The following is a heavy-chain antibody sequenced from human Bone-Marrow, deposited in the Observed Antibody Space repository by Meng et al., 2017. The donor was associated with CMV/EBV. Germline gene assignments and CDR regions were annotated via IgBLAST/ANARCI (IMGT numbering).Heavy chain of an antibody. Sequence: LRLSCTVSGGSISSGGYYWSWIRQHPGKGLEWIGYIYYSGSTYYNPSLKSRVTISVDTSKNQFSLKLSSVTAADTAVYYCASRDGYNDPLAYWGRGPLVTGSS. CDR1: GGSISSGGYY. J-gene: IGHJ4*02. CDR2: IYYSGST. D-gene: IGHD5-24*01. V-gene: IGHV4-31*03. CDR3: ASRDGYNDPLAY.